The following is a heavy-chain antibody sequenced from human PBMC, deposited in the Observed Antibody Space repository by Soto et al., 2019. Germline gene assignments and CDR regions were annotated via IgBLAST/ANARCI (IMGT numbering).Heavy chain of an antibody. J-gene: IGHJ6*02. V-gene: IGHV6-1*01. CDR1: GDSVSSNSAA. CDR3: ARSSLAARPQYYYYYYGMDV. D-gene: IGHD6-6*01. CDR2: TYYRSKWYN. Sequence: SQTLSLTCALSGDSVSSNSAAWNWIRQSPSRGLEWLGRTYYRSKWYNDYAVSVKSRITINPDTSKNQFSLQLNSVTPEDTAVYYCARSSLAARPQYYYYYYGMDVWGQGTTVTVSS.